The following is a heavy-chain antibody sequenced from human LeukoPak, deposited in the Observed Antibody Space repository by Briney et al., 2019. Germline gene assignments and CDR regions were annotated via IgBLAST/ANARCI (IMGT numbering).Heavy chain of an antibody. Sequence: SETLSLTCSVSGHSISSDYFWGWIRQPPGKGLEWIGYVYSSGSTNYNPSLKSRVTISVDTSKNQFSLKLSSVTAADTAVYYCARDQKLLWFGELPDYYYYHMDVWGKGTTVTISS. D-gene: IGHD3-10*01. V-gene: IGHV4-61*01. CDR2: VYSSGST. CDR3: ARDQKLLWFGELPDYYYYHMDV. J-gene: IGHJ6*03. CDR1: GHSISSDYF.